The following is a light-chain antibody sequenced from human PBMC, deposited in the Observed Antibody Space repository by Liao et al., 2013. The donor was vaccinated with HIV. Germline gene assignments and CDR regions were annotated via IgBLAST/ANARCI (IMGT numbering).Light chain of an antibody. CDR3: QAWDSNTAYV. CDR1: NLGEKS. CDR2: YDS. V-gene: IGLV3-1*01. J-gene: IGLJ1*01. Sequence: SYELTQPPSVSVAPGETATITCGGDNLGEKSVHWYQQKPGLAPSLVLFYDSVRPSGIPERFSGSKSGTTATLTIRGTQATDEAEYYCQAWDSNTAYVFGTGTKVSVL.